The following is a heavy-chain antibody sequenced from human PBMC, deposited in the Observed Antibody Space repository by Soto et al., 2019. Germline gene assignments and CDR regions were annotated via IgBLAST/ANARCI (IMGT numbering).Heavy chain of an antibody. CDR2: INAVNGNT. CDR3: AIAVAVAADFDY. V-gene: IGHV1-3*01. D-gene: IGHD6-19*01. CDR1: GYTFTGYA. J-gene: IGHJ4*02. Sequence: ASVKVSCKASGYTFTGYAMHWVRQAPGQRLEWMGWINAVNGNTKYSQKFQGRVTITRDTSASTAYMELSSLRSEDTAVYYCAIAVAVAADFDYWGQGTLVTVSS.